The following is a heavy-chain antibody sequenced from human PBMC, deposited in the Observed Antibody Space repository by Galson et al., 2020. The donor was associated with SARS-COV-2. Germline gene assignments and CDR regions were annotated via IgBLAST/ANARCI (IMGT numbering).Heavy chain of an antibody. CDR2: IYYSGST. Sequence: SETLSLTCTVSGGSISSSSYYWGWIRQPPGKGLEWIGSIYYSGSTYYNPSLKSRVTISVDTSKNQFSLKLSSVTAADTAVYYCARQAVLRYFDWLLEAPSIDYWGQGTLVTVSS. CDR1: GGSISSSSYY. CDR3: ARQAVLRYFDWLLEAPSIDY. V-gene: IGHV4-39*01. D-gene: IGHD3-9*01. J-gene: IGHJ4*02.